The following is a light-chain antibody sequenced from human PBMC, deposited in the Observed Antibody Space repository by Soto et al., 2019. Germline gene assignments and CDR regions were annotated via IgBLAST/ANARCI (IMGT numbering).Light chain of an antibody. CDR3: QQYNSWPRT. CDR2: GAS. CDR1: QSVNSN. V-gene: IGKV3-15*01. J-gene: IGKJ1*01. Sequence: EIVMRQSPATLSVSPGERATLSFRASQSVNSNLAWYQQKPGQAPRLLIYGASSRATGVPARFSGSGSGTEFTLTITSLQSEDFAVYYCQQYNSWPRTFGQGTKVDIK.